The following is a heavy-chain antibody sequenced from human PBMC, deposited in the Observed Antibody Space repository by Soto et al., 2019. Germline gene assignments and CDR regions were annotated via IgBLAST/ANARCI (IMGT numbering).Heavy chain of an antibody. Sequence: ASVKVSCKASGGTFSSYAISWVRQAPGQGLEWMGGIIPIFGTANYAQKFQGRVTITADKSTSTAYMELSSLRSEDTAVYYCARANAVAGSDFAYYGMDVWGQGTTVTVSS. V-gene: IGHV1-69*06. D-gene: IGHD6-19*01. CDR1: GGTFSSYA. CDR2: IIPIFGTA. CDR3: ARANAVAGSDFAYYGMDV. J-gene: IGHJ6*02.